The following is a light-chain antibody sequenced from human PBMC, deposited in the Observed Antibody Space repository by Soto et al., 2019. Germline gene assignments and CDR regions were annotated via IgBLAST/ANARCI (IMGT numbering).Light chain of an antibody. V-gene: IGLV2-23*02. J-gene: IGLJ1*01. CDR3: SSSAGDSVYV. CDR1: NSDVGSYNL. CDR2: EVT. Sequence: QSALTQPASVSGSPRQSITISCTGTNSDVGSYNLVSWFQQHPGKAPKLVIYEVTKRPSGVSDRFSGSKSGNTASLTISGLQAEDEADYYCSSSAGDSVYVFGTGPKVTVL.